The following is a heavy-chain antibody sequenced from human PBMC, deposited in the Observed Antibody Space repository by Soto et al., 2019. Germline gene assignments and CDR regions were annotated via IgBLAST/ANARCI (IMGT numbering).Heavy chain of an antibody. J-gene: IGHJ4*02. D-gene: IGHD3-22*01. V-gene: IGHV1-3*05. CDR2: INAGNGNT. CDR1: GYTFTSYA. CDR3: ARGLVVADY. Sequence: QVQLVQSGAEEKKPGASVKVSCKASGYTFTSYAMHWVRQAPGQRLEWMGWINAGNGNTKYSQKCQGRVTVTRDTPASTAYMELSSLRSEDTAVYYCARGLVVADYWGQGTLVTVSS.